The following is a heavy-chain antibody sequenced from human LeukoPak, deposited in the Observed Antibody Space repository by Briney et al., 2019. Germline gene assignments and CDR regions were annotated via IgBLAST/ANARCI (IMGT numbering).Heavy chain of an antibody. V-gene: IGHV3-21*01. CDR2: ISSGSTYV. D-gene: IGHD6-6*01. CDR3: GRVGGRSKAAKGDAFDI. J-gene: IGHJ3*02. Sequence: GGSLRLSCAASGFTFSSYSMNWVRQAPGKGLEWVSSISSGSTYVYYADSVQGRFTTSRDNAQSSMYLQMNSLRAEDTAVYYCGRVGGRSKAAKGDAFDIWGQGTMVVVSS. CDR1: GFTFSSYS.